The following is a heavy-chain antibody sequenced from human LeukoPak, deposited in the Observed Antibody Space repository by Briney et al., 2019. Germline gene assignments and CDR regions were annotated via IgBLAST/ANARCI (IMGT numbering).Heavy chain of an antibody. V-gene: IGHV3-30-3*01. CDR3: ARGDTGTQQQLAN. CDR2: ISYDGTNK. J-gene: IGHJ4*02. D-gene: IGHD6-13*01. CDR1: GFTFSSYA. Sequence: GGSLRLSCAASGFTFSSYALHWVRQAPGKGLEWVTVISYDGTNKYYADSVKGRFTISRDNSKHTLYLQMNSLRAEDTAVYYCARGDTGTQQQLANWGQGTLVTVSS.